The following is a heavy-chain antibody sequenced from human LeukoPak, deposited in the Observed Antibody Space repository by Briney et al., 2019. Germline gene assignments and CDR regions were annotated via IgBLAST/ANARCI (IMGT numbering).Heavy chain of an antibody. Sequence: GASVKVSCKASGYTFTSYGISWVRQAPGQGLEWMGWISAYNGNTNYAQKLQGRVTMTTDTSTSTAYMELRSLRSDDTAVYYCARVDIVDQPAGTSYGYWGQGTLVTVSS. CDR3: ARVDIVDQPAGTSYGY. V-gene: IGHV1-18*01. CDR1: GYTFTSYG. CDR2: ISAYNGNT. J-gene: IGHJ4*02. D-gene: IGHD5-12*01.